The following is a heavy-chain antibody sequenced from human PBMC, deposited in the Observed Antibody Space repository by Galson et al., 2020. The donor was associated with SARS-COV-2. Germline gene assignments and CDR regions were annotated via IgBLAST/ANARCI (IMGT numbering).Heavy chain of an antibody. CDR2: TYYRGSG. J-gene: IGHJ4*02. Sequence: SETLSLTCIVSGGSISSSNYYWGWVRQPPGKGLEWIGSTYYRGSGYYNPSLTSRLTISVDTSKNQFFMKLTSVTAADTAVYYCARQILTGYYSFYYFDYWGQGALITVSS. CDR3: ARQILTGYYSFYYFDY. CDR1: GGSISSSNYY. D-gene: IGHD3-9*01. V-gene: IGHV4-39*01.